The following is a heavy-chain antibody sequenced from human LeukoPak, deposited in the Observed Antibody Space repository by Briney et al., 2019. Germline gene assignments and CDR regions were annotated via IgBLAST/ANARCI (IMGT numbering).Heavy chain of an antibody. V-gene: IGHV1-2*02. J-gene: IGHJ5*02. CDR2: INPNSGGT. Sequence: ASVKVSCKASGYTFTGYYMHWVRQAPGQGLEWMGWINPNSGGTNYAQKFQGRVTMTRDTSISTAYMELSRLRSDDTAVYYCARDLAEDYYGDYWSDPWGQGTLVTVSS. CDR3: ARDLAEDYYGDYWSDP. D-gene: IGHD3-10*01. CDR1: GYTFTGYY.